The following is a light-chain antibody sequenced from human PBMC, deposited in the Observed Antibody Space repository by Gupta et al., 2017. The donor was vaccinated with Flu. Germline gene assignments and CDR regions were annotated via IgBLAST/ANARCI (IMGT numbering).Light chain of an antibody. CDR1: QSLSSTD. J-gene: IGKJ4*01. Sequence: ATLSLSPGERATLSCRASQSLSSTDLAWYQHKPGQAPRLLIYGASGRATGIPDRFSGSGSGTDFTLTITRLEPEDFAVYYCQQYVSSLLTFGGGTKVEIK. CDR2: GAS. V-gene: IGKV3-20*01. CDR3: QQYVSSLLT.